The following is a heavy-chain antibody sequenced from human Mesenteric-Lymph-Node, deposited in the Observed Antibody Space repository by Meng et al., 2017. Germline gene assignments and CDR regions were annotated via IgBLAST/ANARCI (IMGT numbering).Heavy chain of an antibody. J-gene: IGHJ5*02. CDR3: ARVLPMYSSGWYVESWFDP. Sequence: ESLKISCAASGFIFSSYDMNWVRQPPGKGLEWSGEINHSGSTNYNPSLKSRVTISVDTSKNQFSLKLSSVTAADTAVYYCARVLPMYSSGWYVESWFDPWGQGTLVTVSS. D-gene: IGHD6-19*01. CDR1: GFIFSSYD. CDR2: INHSGST. V-gene: IGHV4-34*01.